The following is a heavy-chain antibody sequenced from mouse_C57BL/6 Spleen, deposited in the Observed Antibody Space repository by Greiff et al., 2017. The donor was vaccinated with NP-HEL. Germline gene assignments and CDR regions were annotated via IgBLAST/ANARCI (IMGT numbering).Heavy chain of an antibody. CDR1: GFSLTSYA. Sequence: QVQLQQSGPGLVAPSQSLSITCTVSGFSLTSYAISWVRQPPGKGLEWLGVIWTGGGTNYNSALKSRLSISKDNSKSQVFLKMNSLQTDDTARYYCARTSSGYPYYAMDYWGQGTSGTVSS. D-gene: IGHD3-2*02. CDR2: IWTGGGT. J-gene: IGHJ4*01. V-gene: IGHV2-9-1*01. CDR3: ARTSSGYPYYAMDY.